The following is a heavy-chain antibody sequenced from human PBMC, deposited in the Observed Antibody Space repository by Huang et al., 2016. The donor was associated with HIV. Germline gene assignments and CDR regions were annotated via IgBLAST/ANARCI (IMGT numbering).Heavy chain of an antibody. J-gene: IGHJ6*02. CDR1: GFTVSDNY. D-gene: IGHD6-19*01. CDR2: MVSSGRT. CDR3: ARGAESSWSGSYYYGLDV. Sequence: DVQLVESGGGLIQPGGSLRLSCSASGFTVSDNYFTWVRQAPGKGREWVSVMVSSGRTYHADSVKGRFTISRDNAKKTVYLQMNSRRVDDTAVYYCARGAESSWSGSYYYGLDVWGQGTTVTV. V-gene: IGHV3-53*01.